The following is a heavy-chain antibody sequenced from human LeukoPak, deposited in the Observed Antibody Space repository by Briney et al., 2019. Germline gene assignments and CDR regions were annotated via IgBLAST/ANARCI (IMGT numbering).Heavy chain of an antibody. CDR2: IYHSGST. Sequence: SETLFLSRALPGYHIWSELGATWIRQPPGKGLEWIGNIYHSGSTYYNPSLKSRVTISLDTSKNQFSLKLNSVTAADTAVYYCARNSLVSGSNFVYYCKPASFDPWGQGTLVTVSS. V-gene: IGHV4-38-2*01. D-gene: IGHD2/OR15-2a*01. CDR1: GYHIWSELG. J-gene: IGHJ5*01. CDR3: ARNSLVSGSNFVYYCKPASFDP.